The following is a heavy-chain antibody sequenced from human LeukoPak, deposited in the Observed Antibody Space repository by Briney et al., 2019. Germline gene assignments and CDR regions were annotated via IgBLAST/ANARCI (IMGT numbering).Heavy chain of an antibody. J-gene: IGHJ4*02. Sequence: GGSLRLSCAASGFTFSSYAMSWVRQAPGKGLEWVSAISGSGGSTYYADSVKGRFTISRDNSKNTLYLQMNSLRAEDTAVYYCAKRAGGRLQLWRARRDYYFDYWGQGTLVTVSS. V-gene: IGHV3-23*01. CDR2: ISGSGGST. CDR1: GFTFSSYA. D-gene: IGHD5-24*01. CDR3: AKRAGGRLQLWRARRDYYFDY.